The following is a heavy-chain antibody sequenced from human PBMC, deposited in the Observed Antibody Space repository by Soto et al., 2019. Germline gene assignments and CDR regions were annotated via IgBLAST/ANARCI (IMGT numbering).Heavy chain of an antibody. D-gene: IGHD6-13*01. V-gene: IGHV4-59*01. CDR3: ARAPAPSYSSSWYYFDY. J-gene: IGHJ4*02. CDR1: GGSISSYY. Sequence: SETLSLTCTVSGGSISSYYWSWIRQPPGKGLEWIGYIYYSGSTNYNPSLKSRVTISVDTSKNQFSLKLSSVTAADTAVYYCARAPAPSYSSSWYYFDYWGQGTLVTVSS. CDR2: IYYSGST.